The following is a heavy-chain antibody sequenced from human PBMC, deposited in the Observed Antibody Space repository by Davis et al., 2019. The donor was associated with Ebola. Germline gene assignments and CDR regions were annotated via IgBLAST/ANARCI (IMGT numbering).Heavy chain of an antibody. V-gene: IGHV3-74*01. J-gene: IGHJ6*02. CDR2: INSDGSST. D-gene: IGHD6-13*01. Sequence: HTGGSLRLSCAASGFTFSSYWMHWVRQAPGKGLVWVSRINSDGSSTSYADSVKGRFTISRDNAKNTLYLQMNSLRAEDTAVYYCARVEGIAAAGTYYYYYGMDVWGQGTTVTVSS. CDR3: ARVEGIAAAGTYYYYYGMDV. CDR1: GFTFSSYW.